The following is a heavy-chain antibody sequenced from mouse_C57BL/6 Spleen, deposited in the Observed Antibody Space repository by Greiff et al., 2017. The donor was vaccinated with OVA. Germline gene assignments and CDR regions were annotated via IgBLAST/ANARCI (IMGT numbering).Heavy chain of an antibody. CDR2: VDPENGDT. Sequence: VQLQQSGAELVRPGPSVKLSCTASGFTFTDDYMHWVKQRPEQGLEWIGWVDPENGDTEYASKFQGKATITEDTSSNTAYLQLSSLTSEDTAVYYCTTVTSPYAMDYWGQGTSVTGSS. D-gene: IGHD2-13*01. V-gene: IGHV14-4*01. J-gene: IGHJ4*01. CDR1: GFTFTDDY. CDR3: TTVTSPYAMDY.